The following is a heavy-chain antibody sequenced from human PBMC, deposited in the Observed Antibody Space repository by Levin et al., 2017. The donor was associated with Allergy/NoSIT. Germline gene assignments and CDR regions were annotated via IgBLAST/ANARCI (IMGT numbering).Heavy chain of an antibody. D-gene: IGHD1-26*01. CDR3: ARVTGSGSYFISDWFDP. J-gene: IGHJ5*02. Sequence: SVKVSCKASGGTFSSYAISWVRQAPGQGLEWMGGIIPIFGTANYAQKFQGRVTITADESTSTAYMELSSLRSEDTAVYYCARVTGSGSYFISDWFDPWGQGTLVTVSS. CDR1: GGTFSSYA. V-gene: IGHV1-69*13. CDR2: IIPIFGTA.